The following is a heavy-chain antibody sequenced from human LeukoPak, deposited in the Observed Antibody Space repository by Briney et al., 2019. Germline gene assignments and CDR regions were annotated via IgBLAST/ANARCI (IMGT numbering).Heavy chain of an antibody. J-gene: IGHJ4*02. CDR1: GGSFSGYY. V-gene: IGHV4-59*01. CDR2: FYDSGST. D-gene: IGHD5/OR15-5a*01. Sequence: SETLSLTCTVSGGSFSGYYWSWIRQPPGKGLEWIGYFYDSGSTNYSPSLKSRVIISGDTSKKQFSLKLSSVTAADTAVYYCARENVFIDYWGQGTLVTVSS. CDR3: ARENVFIDY.